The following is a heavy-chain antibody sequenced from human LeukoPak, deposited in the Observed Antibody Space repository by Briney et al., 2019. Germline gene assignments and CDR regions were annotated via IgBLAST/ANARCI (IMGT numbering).Heavy chain of an antibody. CDR3: TTFYGAQRDY. CDR2: IRSKAHGGTT. CDR1: GFTFSTYS. Sequence: GGSLRLSCAASGFTFSTYSMNWVRQAPGKGLEWVGFIRSKAHGGTTEYAASVKGRFSISRDDSNSIAYLQMNSLNTEDTAVYYCTTFYGAQRDYWGQGTLVTVSS. D-gene: IGHD4-17*01. V-gene: IGHV3-49*04. J-gene: IGHJ4*02.